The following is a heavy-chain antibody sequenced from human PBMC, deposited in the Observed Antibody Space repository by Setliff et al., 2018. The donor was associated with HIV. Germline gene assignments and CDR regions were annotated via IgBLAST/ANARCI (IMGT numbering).Heavy chain of an antibody. D-gene: IGHD1-26*01. V-gene: IGHV3-7*01. CDR1: GFTFSSFW. J-gene: IGHJ4*02. Sequence: GGSLRLSCAASGFTFSSFWMSWVRQAPGKGLEWVATIKQDGSEKFFVDSVRGRFTISRDNTKNSLYLQMNNLRAEDTAVYYCVRDYMWAFDYWGQGTLVTVSS. CDR3: VRDYMWAFDY. CDR2: IKQDGSEK.